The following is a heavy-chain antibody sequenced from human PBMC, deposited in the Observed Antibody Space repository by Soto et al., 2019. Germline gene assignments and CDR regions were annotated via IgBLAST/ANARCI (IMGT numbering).Heavy chain of an antibody. CDR2: ISGSGDNT. Sequence: GGSLRLSCAASGFSFDDYAMTWVRQATGKGLEWVSAISGSGDNTYYANSVKGRFTISRDNSRKTLYLQLNTLRAEDTALYYCAKGYYSGYDLAYFDYWGQGTLVTVSS. CDR3: AKGYYSGYDLAYFDY. CDR1: GFSFDDYA. V-gene: IGHV3-23*01. J-gene: IGHJ4*02. D-gene: IGHD5-12*01.